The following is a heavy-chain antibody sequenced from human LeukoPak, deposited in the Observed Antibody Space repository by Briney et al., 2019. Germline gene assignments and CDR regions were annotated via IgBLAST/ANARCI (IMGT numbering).Heavy chain of an antibody. CDR3: ARGPRYYDLAQPAYYYYYMDV. J-gene: IGHJ6*03. V-gene: IGHV1-69*13. CDR1: GGTFSSYA. CDR2: IIPLFGTA. Sequence: GASVKVSCKASGGTFSSYAITWVRQAPGQGLEWMGGIIPLFGTANFAQKFQGRVTITADESTSTAYMELSSLRSEDTAVHYCARGPRYYDLAQPAYYYYYMDVWGKGTTVTVSS. D-gene: IGHD3-3*01.